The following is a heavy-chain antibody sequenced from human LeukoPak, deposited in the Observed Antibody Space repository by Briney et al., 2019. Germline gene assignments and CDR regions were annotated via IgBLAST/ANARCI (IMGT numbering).Heavy chain of an antibody. Sequence: PSGTQSLTCAVSGASISGTDWWSWVRQPPGKGLEWIGEIYHTGSTNYNPSLESRVTISVDKSKSHFSLKVTSVTAADTAIYYCARVVGNTNFDSWGQGALVTVSS. J-gene: IGHJ4*02. CDR1: GASISGTDW. CDR3: ARVVGNTNFDS. CDR2: IYHTGST. V-gene: IGHV4-4*02. D-gene: IGHD2-21*01.